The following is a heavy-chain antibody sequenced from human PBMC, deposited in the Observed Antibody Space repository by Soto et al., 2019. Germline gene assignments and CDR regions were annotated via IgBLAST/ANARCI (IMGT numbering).Heavy chain of an antibody. CDR3: ARDRGYSTFDY. V-gene: IGHV3-7*03. CDR2: MNQDGSEK. CDR1: GFTFSADW. Sequence: XGSLRLSCAASGFTFSADWMSWVRQAPGKGLEWVANMNQDGSEKNFVDSVRGRFTISRDNAKNSLYLQVNSLRAEDTAVYYCARDRGYSTFDYWGQGTLVTVSS. J-gene: IGHJ4*02. D-gene: IGHD3-10*01.